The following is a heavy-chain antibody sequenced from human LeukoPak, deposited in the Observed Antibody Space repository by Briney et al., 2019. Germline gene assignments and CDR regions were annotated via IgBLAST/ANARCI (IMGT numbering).Heavy chain of an antibody. CDR2: ISWNSGSI. CDR3: ARDLYSY. D-gene: IGHD1-26*01. CDR1: GFTFDDYA. V-gene: IGHV3-9*01. J-gene: IGHJ4*02. Sequence: GGSLRLSCAASGFTFDDYAMHWVRQAPGKGLEWVSGISWNSGSIGYADSVKGRFTISRDNAKNSLYLQMNSLRAEDTALYYCARDLYSYWGQGTLVTVSS.